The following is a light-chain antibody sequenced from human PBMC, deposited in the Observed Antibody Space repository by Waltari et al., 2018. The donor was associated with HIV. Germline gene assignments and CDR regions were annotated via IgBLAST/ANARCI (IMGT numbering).Light chain of an antibody. J-gene: IGLJ2*01. Sequence: QSALTQPASVSGSPGQSITLSCPGTSSDIGIYNYVSWYQQHPGKAPKLLIYEVNNRPSGVSDRFSGSKSGNTASLSISGLQAEDEADYYCTSYTTRSTVIFGGGTSVTVL. V-gene: IGLV2-14*01. CDR2: EVN. CDR3: TSYTTRSTVI. CDR1: SSDIGIYNY.